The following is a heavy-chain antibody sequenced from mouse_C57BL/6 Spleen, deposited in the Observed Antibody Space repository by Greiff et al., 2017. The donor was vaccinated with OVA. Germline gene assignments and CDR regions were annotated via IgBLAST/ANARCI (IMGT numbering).Heavy chain of an antibody. D-gene: IGHD2-4*01. V-gene: IGHV1-74*01. CDR3: AIEVYYDYDGYFDV. CDR2: IHPSDSDT. Sequence: QVQLKQPGAELVKPGASVKVSCKASGYTFTSYWMHWVKQRPGQGLEWIGRIHPSDSDTNYNQKFKGKATLTVDKSSSTAYMQLSSLTSEDSAVYYCAIEVYYDYDGYFDVWGTGTTVTVSS. CDR1: GYTFTSYW. J-gene: IGHJ1*03.